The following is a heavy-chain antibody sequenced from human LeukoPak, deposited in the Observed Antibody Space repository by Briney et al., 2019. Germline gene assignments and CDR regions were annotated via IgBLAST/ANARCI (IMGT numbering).Heavy chain of an antibody. J-gene: IGHJ5*02. CDR3: ARHWYDILTGYFNWFDP. D-gene: IGHD3-9*01. CDR1: GDSISSSRHY. Sequence: SETLSLTCTVSGDSISSSRHYWGWIRQPPGKGLEWIGNIHYSGTTYYNPSLKSGVTISVDTSKNQFSLKLSSVTAADTAVYYCARHWYDILTGYFNWFDPWGQGTLVTASS. CDR2: IHYSGTT. V-gene: IGHV4-39*01.